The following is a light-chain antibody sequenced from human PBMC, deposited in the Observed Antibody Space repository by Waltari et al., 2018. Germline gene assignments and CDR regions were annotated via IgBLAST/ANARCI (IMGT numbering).Light chain of an antibody. J-gene: IGKJ3*01. Sequence: DIQMTQSPSSLSASLGDTVTITCQASQSIYTYLNWYAQKPGKAPKLLIYAASTLQRGVPSRFSGSRSGTDFTLTISNLQPEDFATYYCQQSYNTPLTFGPGTKVDIK. CDR2: AAS. CDR3: QQSYNTPLT. CDR1: QSIYTY. V-gene: IGKV1-39*01.